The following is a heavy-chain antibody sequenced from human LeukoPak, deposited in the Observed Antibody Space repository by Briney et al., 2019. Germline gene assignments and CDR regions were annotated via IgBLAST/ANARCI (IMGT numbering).Heavy chain of an antibody. V-gene: IGHV4-59*01. D-gene: IGHD2-2*01. J-gene: IGHJ6*02. CDR3: ARVPAPYYYYGMDV. Sequence: SETLSLTCTVSGGSISSYYWSWIRQPPGEGLEWIGYIYYSGSTNYNPSLKSRVTISVDTSKNQFSLKLSSVTAADTAVYYCARVPAPYYYYGMDVWGQGTTVTVSS. CDR1: GGSISSYY. CDR2: IYYSGST.